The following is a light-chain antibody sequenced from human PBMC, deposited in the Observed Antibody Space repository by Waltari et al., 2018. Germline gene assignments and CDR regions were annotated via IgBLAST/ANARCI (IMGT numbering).Light chain of an antibody. V-gene: IGLV2-8*01. J-gene: IGLJ3*02. Sequence: QSALTQPPSASGSPGQSVAISCTGTSSDIGTYNYVSWYQQHPGKGPKLMIYEVNQRPSGVPDRYSASKSGNTASLTVSGLQAEDEADYYCSSYAVVKHWLFGGGTKLTVL. CDR3: SSYAVVKHWL. CDR2: EVN. CDR1: SSDIGTYNY.